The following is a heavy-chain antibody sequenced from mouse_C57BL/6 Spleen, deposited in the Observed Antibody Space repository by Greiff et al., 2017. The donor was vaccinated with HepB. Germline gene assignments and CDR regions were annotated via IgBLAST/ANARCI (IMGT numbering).Heavy chain of an antibody. J-gene: IGHJ1*03. Sequence: EVKLVESGGGLVKPGGSLKLSCAASGFTFSSYAMSWVRQTPEKRLEWVATISDGGSYTYYPDNVKGRFTISRDNAKNNLYLQMSHLKSEDTAMYYCARDRTTVVNKYFDVWGTGTTVTVSS. V-gene: IGHV5-4*01. D-gene: IGHD1-1*01. CDR2: ISDGGSYT. CDR1: GFTFSSYA. CDR3: ARDRTTVVNKYFDV.